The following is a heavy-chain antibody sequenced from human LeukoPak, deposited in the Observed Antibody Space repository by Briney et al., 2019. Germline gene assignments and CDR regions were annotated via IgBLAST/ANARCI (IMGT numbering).Heavy chain of an antibody. Sequence: PGGSLRLSCAASGFTFSSYAISWVRQAPGKGLEWVSAISGSGGSTYYADSVKGRFTISRDNSKNTLYLQMNSLRAEDTAVYYRAKDSLQYYYGSGTPVGFDPWGQGTLATVSS. V-gene: IGHV3-23*01. CDR2: ISGSGGST. CDR3: AKDSLQYYYGSGTPVGFDP. CDR1: GFTFSSYA. D-gene: IGHD3-10*01. J-gene: IGHJ5*02.